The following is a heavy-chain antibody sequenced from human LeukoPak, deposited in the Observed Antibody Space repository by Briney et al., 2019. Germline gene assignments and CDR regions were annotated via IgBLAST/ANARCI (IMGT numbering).Heavy chain of an antibody. D-gene: IGHD2-15*01. CDR1: GGSISSSSYY. Sequence: PSETLSLTCTVSGGSISSSSYYWGWIRQPPGKGLEWIGSIYYSGSSYCNPSLKSRVTISVDTSKNQFSLKLSSVTAADTAVYYCARTASMVAPRTTSLQDYYYMDVWGKGTTVTVSS. J-gene: IGHJ6*03. CDR2: IYYSGSS. V-gene: IGHV4-39*01. CDR3: ARTASMVAPRTTSLQDYYYMDV.